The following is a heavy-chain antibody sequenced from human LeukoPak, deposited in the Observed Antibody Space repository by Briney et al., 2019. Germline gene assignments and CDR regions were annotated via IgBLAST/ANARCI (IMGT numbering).Heavy chain of an antibody. V-gene: IGHV3-21*06. Sequence: RPGGSLRLSCAASGFTFSSYSMNWVRQAPGKGLEWVSSISSSSGYIYYADSVKGRLTISRDNAKNTLYLQMNSLRAEDTAVYYCARGYYYDSSGYYPDALDIWGQGTMVTVSS. CDR2: ISSSSGYI. CDR1: GFTFSSYS. D-gene: IGHD3-22*01. CDR3: ARGYYYDSSGYYPDALDI. J-gene: IGHJ3*02.